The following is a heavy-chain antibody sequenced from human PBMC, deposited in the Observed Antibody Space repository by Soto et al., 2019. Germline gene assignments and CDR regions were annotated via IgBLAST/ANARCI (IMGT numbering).Heavy chain of an antibody. D-gene: IGHD3-22*01. J-gene: IGHJ4*02. V-gene: IGHV3-30*18. CDR1: GFTFGSYG. CDR3: AKERLTAPYYCES. Sequence: QVQLVESGGGVVQPGRSLRLSCATSGFTFGSYGMHWVRQAPGKGLEWVAVVSYDGSNKYYADSVKGRFTISRDISKNTIYLQMNSMRAEDTAVYYCAKERLTAPYYCESWGQGNLVTVSS. CDR2: VSYDGSNK.